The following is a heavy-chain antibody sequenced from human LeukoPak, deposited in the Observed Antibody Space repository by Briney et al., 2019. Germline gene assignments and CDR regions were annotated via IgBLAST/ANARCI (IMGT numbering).Heavy chain of an antibody. CDR2: ISSSGNSI. CDR3: ARDQVSIAGTGIDY. Sequence: GGSLRLSCAASGFTFSDYYMSWIRQAPGKGLEWVSYISSSGNSISYADSVKGRFTISRDNAKNSLFLQMNSLRAEDTAVYYCARDQVSIAGTGIDYWGQGTLVTVSS. D-gene: IGHD6-13*01. V-gene: IGHV3-11*04. CDR1: GFTFSDYY. J-gene: IGHJ4*02.